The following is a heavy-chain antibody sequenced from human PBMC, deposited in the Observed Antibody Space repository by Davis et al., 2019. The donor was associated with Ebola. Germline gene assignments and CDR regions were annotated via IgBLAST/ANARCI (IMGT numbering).Heavy chain of an antibody. Sequence: AASVKVSCKASGYTFTSYDINWVRQANGQGLEWMGWMNPNSGNTGFAQKFQGRLTMTKNISIGTAYMELSTLTSEDTAVYYCARRVYSRSGFDSWGQGTLVTVSS. CDR3: ARRVYSRSGFDS. D-gene: IGHD2-8*01. CDR1: GYTFTSYD. CDR2: MNPNSGNT. V-gene: IGHV1-8*01. J-gene: IGHJ4*02.